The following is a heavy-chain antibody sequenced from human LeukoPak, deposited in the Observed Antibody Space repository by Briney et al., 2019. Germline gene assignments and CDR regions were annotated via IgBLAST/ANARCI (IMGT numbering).Heavy chain of an antibody. V-gene: IGHV3-23*01. D-gene: IGHD3-9*01. Sequence: GGSLRLSCAASGFTFSSYAMSWVRQAPGKGLEWVSAISGSGGSTYYADSVKGRFTISRDNSKNTLYLQMNSLRAEDTAVYYCAKGSYYDILTGYYSPEKDFDYWGQGTLVTVSS. J-gene: IGHJ4*02. CDR1: GFTFSSYA. CDR2: ISGSGGST. CDR3: AKGSYYDILTGYYSPEKDFDY.